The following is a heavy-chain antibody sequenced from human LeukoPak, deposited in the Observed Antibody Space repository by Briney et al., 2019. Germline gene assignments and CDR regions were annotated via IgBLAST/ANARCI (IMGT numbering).Heavy chain of an antibody. CDR3: ARGKRDIVVLPDALGRPTPPAIVYYFDY. V-gene: IGHV1-8*03. CDR1: GYTFTSYD. CDR2: MNPNSGNT. Sequence: ASVKVSCKASGYTFTSYDINWVRQATGQGLEWMGWMNPNSGNTGYAQKFQGRVTITRNTSISTAYMELSSLRSEDTAVYYCARGKRDIVVLPDALGRPTPPAIVYYFDYWGQGTLVTVSS. J-gene: IGHJ4*02. D-gene: IGHD2-2*01.